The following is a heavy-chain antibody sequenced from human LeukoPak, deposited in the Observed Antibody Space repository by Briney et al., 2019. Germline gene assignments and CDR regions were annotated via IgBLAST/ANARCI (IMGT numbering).Heavy chain of an antibody. CDR2: ISSSGSTK. Sequence: GGSLRLSCAASGFTFSSYEMNWVRQAPGKGLEWVSYISSSGSTKYYADSVKGRFTISRDNAKNSLYLQMNSLRAEDTAVYYCARDSITMVRGVIINRYYFDYWGQGTLVTVSS. D-gene: IGHD3-10*01. CDR1: GFTFSSYE. J-gene: IGHJ4*02. V-gene: IGHV3-48*03. CDR3: ARDSITMVRGVIINRYYFDY.